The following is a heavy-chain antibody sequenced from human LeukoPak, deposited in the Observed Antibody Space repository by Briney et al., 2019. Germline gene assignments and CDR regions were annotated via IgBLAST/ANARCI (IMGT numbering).Heavy chain of an antibody. Sequence: SETLSLTCTVSGGSISSSSYYWGWIRQPPGKGLEWIGSIYYSGTTYYNPSLKSRVTISVDTSKNQFSLKLCSVTAADTAVYYCARDGYSYGDYWGQGTLVTVSS. V-gene: IGHV4-39*07. D-gene: IGHD5-18*01. CDR1: GGSISSSSYY. J-gene: IGHJ4*02. CDR2: IYYSGTT. CDR3: ARDGYSYGDY.